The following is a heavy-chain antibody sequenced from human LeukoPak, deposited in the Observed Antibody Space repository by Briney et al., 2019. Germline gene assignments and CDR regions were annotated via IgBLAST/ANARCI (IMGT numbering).Heavy chain of an antibody. J-gene: IGHJ4*02. V-gene: IGHV1-2*02. Sequence: ASVKVSCKASGYTFTGYYMQWVRQAPGQGLEWMGWVNPNSGGTNYAQKFQGRVTMTRDTSISTAYMELSRLRSDDTAVYYCARGGVPYYYDSSGYSDFDYWGQGTLVTVSS. CDR3: ARGGVPYYYDSSGYSDFDY. CDR1: GYTFTGYY. D-gene: IGHD3-22*01. CDR2: VNPNSGGT.